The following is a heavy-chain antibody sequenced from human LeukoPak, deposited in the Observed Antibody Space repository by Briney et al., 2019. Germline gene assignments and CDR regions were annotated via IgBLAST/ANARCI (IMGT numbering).Heavy chain of an antibody. CDR3: AGGVPYSSS. Sequence: SVKVSCKASGGTFSSYAISWVRQAPGQGRAWMGRIIPILGIANYAQKFQGRVTITADKSTSTAYMELSSLRSEDTAVYYCAGGVPYSSSWGQGTLVTVSS. CDR2: IIPILGIA. J-gene: IGHJ4*02. V-gene: IGHV1-69*04. D-gene: IGHD6-13*01. CDR1: GGTFSSYA.